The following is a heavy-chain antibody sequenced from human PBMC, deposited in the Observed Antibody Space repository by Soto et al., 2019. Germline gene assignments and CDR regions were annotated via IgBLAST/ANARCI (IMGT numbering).Heavy chain of an antibody. J-gene: IGHJ3*02. CDR3: AREAGYCSRTSCYRRAFDT. CDR1: GFTFSGHW. D-gene: IGHD2-2*01. Sequence: EVQLVESGGDLVQPGGSLRLSCAASGFTFSGHWMHWVRQVPGKGLEWVSRINTDGGSSAYADSVKGRFTISRNNAKNTRYLQMNGLRAEDTAVYYCAREAGYCSRTSCYRRAFDTWGKGTTVTVSS. CDR2: INTDGGSS. V-gene: IGHV3-74*03.